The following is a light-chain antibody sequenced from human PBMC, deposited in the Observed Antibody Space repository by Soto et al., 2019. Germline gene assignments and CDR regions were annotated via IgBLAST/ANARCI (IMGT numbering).Light chain of an antibody. J-gene: IGKJ3*01. Sequence: DIQMTQSPSSLSASVGDRVTITCRASQSISSYLNWYQQKPGKAPKLLIYAASSLQSGVPSRFSGSGSGTDFTLTISSLQPEDFATYYCQQSYSTLLTFGPGTKVD. CDR2: AAS. V-gene: IGKV1-39*01. CDR3: QQSYSTLLT. CDR1: QSISSY.